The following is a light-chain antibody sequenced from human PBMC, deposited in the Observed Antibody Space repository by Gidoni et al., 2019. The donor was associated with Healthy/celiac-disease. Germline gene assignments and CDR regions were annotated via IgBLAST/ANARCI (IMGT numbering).Light chain of an antibody. CDR2: GAS. J-gene: IGKJ4*01. V-gene: IGKV3-20*01. CDR1: QSVSSSY. Sequence: IVLTQSPGTLSLSPGERVTLSCRASQSVSSSYLAWYQQKPGQAPRLLIYGASSRATGIPDRFSGSGSGTDFTLTISRLEPEDFAVYYCQQYGSSPRTFGGXTKVEIK. CDR3: QQYGSSPRT.